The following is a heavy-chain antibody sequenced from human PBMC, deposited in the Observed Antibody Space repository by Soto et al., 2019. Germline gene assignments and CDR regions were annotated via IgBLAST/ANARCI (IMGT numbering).Heavy chain of an antibody. J-gene: IGHJ6*02. Sequence: PSETLSLTCPVSGGSIGSYYWSWIRQPPGKGLEWIGDIYYSGSTNYNPSLKSRVTISVDTSKNQFSLKLSSVTAADTAVYYCAGETGGEDVWGQGTTVTVSS. V-gene: IGHV4-59*01. CDR1: GGSIGSYY. CDR2: IYYSGST. CDR3: AGETGGEDV.